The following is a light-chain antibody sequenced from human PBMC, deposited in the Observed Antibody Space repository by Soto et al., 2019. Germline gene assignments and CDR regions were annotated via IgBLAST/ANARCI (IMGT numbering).Light chain of an antibody. CDR3: QQYGRSPFT. CDR2: ATS. Sequence: EIVLTQSPGTLSLSPGETATRSCRASQTVNSDYLAWFQQRPGQAPRLLIFATSRRATDIPDRFSGSGSGTDFTLAIRRLEPEDFAVYYCQQYGRSPFTFGPGTKVDIK. J-gene: IGKJ3*01. V-gene: IGKV3-20*01. CDR1: QTVNSDY.